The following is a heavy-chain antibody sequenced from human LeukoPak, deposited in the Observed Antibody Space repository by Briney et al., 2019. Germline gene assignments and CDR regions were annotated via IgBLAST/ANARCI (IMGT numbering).Heavy chain of an antibody. J-gene: IGHJ4*02. D-gene: IGHD6-6*01. CDR2: ISVSGATT. CDR1: GFTFTNYV. Sequence: GGSLRLSCAASGFTFTNYVMTWVRQAPGKGLEWISTISVSGATTYYADSVQGRFTISRDNSKNTLSLRMNNLRAEDSAIYYCTSRKEYSTSSVYYWGQGTLVTVSS. CDR3: TSRKEYSTSSVYY. V-gene: IGHV3-23*01.